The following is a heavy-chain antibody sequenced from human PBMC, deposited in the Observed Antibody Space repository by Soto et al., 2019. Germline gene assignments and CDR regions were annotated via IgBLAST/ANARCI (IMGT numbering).Heavy chain of an antibody. J-gene: IGHJ4*02. Sequence: ASVKVSCKASGYTFTSYGISWVRQAPGQGLEWMEWINAYNGNTKYAQKLQGRATMTTDTSTSTAYMELRSLRSDDTAVYYCARDAAVGLFDYWGQGTLVTVSS. D-gene: IGHD1-26*01. CDR3: ARDAAVGLFDY. V-gene: IGHV1-18*01. CDR2: INAYNGNT. CDR1: GYTFTSYG.